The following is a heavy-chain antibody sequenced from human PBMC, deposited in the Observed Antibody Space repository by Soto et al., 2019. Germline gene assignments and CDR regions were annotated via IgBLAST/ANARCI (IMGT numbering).Heavy chain of an antibody. Sequence: ASVKVSFKASGYTLTELSMHWVRQAPGKGLEWMGGFDPEDGETIYAQKFQGRVTMTEDTSTDTAYMELSSLRSEDTAVYYCATAAAGTYWFDPWGQGTLVTVSS. J-gene: IGHJ5*02. CDR3: ATAAAGTYWFDP. V-gene: IGHV1-24*01. CDR2: FDPEDGET. CDR1: GYTLTELS. D-gene: IGHD6-13*01.